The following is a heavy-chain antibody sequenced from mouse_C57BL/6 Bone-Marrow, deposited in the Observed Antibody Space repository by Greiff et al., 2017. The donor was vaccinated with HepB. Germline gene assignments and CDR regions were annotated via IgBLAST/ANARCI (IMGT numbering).Heavy chain of an antibody. CDR3: AFYYPFFAY. J-gene: IGHJ3*01. CDR2: INPANGNT. D-gene: IGHD1-1*01. V-gene: IGHV14-3*01. CDR1: GFNIKNTY. Sequence: VQLQQSVAELVRPGASVKLSCTASGFNIKNTYMHWVKQRPEQGLEWIGRINPANGNTQYAPKFQGKATITAYTSSNTAYLHLSSLTSEDTEFYYCAFYYPFFAYWGQGTLVTVSA.